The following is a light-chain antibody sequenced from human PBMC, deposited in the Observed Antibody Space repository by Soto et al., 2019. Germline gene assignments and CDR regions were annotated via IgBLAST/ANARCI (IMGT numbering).Light chain of an antibody. V-gene: IGLV1-47*01. CDR2: MNY. CDR3: AAWYESLGGVI. CDR1: SSNIGRYN. J-gene: IGLJ2*01. Sequence: QPVLTQPPSASGAPGQRVTISCSGGSSNIGRYNVFWYQHLPGTAPKLLIYMNYQRPSGVPDRFSGFKSGTSASLAISGLRCGDEAEYYCAAWYESLGGVICGGGTKLTAL.